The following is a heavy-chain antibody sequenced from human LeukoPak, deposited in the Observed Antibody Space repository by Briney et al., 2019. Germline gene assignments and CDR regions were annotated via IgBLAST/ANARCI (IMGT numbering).Heavy chain of an antibody. Sequence: SETLSLTCDVYGGSFSGYDWHWIRQTPGGALEWIGEINHSGYTNYNPSLKSRVTLSIDTSKNQFSLRLNSVTAADTAVYYCSRQVVGNDYWGQGTLVTVSS. D-gene: IGHD3-22*01. J-gene: IGHJ4*02. CDR1: GGSFSGYD. V-gene: IGHV4-34*01. CDR3: SRQVVGNDY. CDR2: INHSGYT.